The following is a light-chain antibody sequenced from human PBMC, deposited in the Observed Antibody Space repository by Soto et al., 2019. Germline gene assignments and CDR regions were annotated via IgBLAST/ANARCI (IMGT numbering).Light chain of an antibody. CDR1: SNDIGTYEY. Sequence: QSALTQPASVSGSPGQSITISCTGSSNDIGTYEYVSWHQHHPGRAPKLIFFGVNDRPSGISVRLSGSKSGNTASLNIFGLHPEAEAVYSYSSHTTGSAHPWVFGTGTKVPAL. CDR2: GVN. CDR3: SSHTTGSAHPWV. V-gene: IGLV2-14*01. J-gene: IGLJ1*01.